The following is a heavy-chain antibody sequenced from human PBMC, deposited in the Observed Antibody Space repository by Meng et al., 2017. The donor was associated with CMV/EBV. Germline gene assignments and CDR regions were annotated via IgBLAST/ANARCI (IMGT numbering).Heavy chain of an antibody. CDR1: GFSLSTSGVG. CDR2: IYWDDDK. J-gene: IGHJ4*02. Sequence: ITLTYYVPTLVHPTQPLTLACTFSGFSLSTSGVGVGWTRQPPGKALEWLALIYWDDDKRYSPSLKSRLTITKDTSKNQVVLTMTNMDPVDTATYYCAHRGSYGYHGYWGQGTLVTVSS. CDR3: AHRGSYGYHGY. D-gene: IGHD5-18*01. V-gene: IGHV2-5*02.